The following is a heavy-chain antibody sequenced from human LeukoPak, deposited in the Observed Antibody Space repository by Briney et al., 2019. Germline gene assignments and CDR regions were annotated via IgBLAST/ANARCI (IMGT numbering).Heavy chain of an antibody. Sequence: GGSLRLSCAASGFTFSSYAMSWVRQAPGKGLEWVSAISGSGGSTYYADSVKGRFTISRDNSKNTLYLQMNSLRAEDTAVYCCAKSEFVVVPAAEDYWGQGTLVTVSS. D-gene: IGHD2-2*01. V-gene: IGHV3-23*01. CDR1: GFTFSSYA. J-gene: IGHJ4*02. CDR3: AKSEFVVVPAAEDY. CDR2: ISGSGGST.